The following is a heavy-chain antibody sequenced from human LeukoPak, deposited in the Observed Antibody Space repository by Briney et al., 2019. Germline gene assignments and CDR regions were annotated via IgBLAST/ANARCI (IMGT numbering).Heavy chain of an antibody. CDR1: GFTFSDYD. CDR2: IGTAGDT. J-gene: IGHJ4*02. D-gene: IGHD1-1*01. Sequence: PGGSLRLSCAASGFTFSDYDMHWVRQATGKGLEWVSAIGTAGDTYYTGSGKGRFTISRENAKNSLYLQMNSLRAGDTAVYYCARVAKERVGGVYYFAYWGQGTLVTVSS. CDR3: ARVAKERVGGVYYFAY. V-gene: IGHV3-13*01.